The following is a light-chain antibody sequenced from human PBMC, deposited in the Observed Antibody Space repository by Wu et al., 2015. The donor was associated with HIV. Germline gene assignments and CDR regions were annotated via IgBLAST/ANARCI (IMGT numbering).Light chain of an antibody. J-gene: IGKJ4*01. Sequence: VMTQSPGTLSLSPGERATLSCRANQSVSSSYLAWNQQKPGQAPRLLIYAASRRAPGIPDRFSGSGSGTDFTLTISRLEPEDFAVYSCQQYGSSPLTFGGGTKIEIK. CDR1: QSVSSSY. V-gene: IGKV3-20*01. CDR2: AAS. CDR3: QQYGSSPLT.